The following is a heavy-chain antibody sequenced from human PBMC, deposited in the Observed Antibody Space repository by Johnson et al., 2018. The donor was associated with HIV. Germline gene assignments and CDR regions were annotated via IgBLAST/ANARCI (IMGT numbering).Heavy chain of an antibody. CDR3: ARDPSSSSAFDI. D-gene: IGHD6-6*01. CDR1: GFTFSSYA. J-gene: IGHJ3*02. Sequence: VQLVESGGGLVQPGGSLRLSCAASGFTFSSYAMHWVRQAPGKGLEWVAVISYDGSNKYYADSVKGRFTISRDNSKNTLYLQMNSLRAEDTAVYYCARDPSSSSAFDIWGQGTMVTVSS. V-gene: IGHV3-30-3*01. CDR2: ISYDGSNK.